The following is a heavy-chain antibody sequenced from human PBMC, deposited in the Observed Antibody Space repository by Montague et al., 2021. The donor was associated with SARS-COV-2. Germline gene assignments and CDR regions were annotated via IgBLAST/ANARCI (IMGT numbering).Heavy chain of an antibody. D-gene: IGHD2-2*01. CDR1: GGSISSYY. V-gene: IGHV4-59*08. J-gene: IGHJ3*02. CDR3: ARGGLGYWSSTSCQNGFDI. Sequence: SETLSLTCTVSGGSISSYYWSWIRQPPGKGLEWIGYIYYSGSTSYNPSLKSRVTISVDTSKNQLSLRLSSVTAADTAVYYCARGGLGYWSSTSCQNGFDIWGQGTMVTVSS. CDR2: IYYSGST.